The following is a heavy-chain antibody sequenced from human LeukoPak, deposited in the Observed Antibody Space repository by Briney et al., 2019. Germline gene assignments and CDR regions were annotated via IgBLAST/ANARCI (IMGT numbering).Heavy chain of an antibody. Sequence: GGSLRLSCAASGFTFSSYWMSWVRQAPGKGLEWVANIKQDGSEKYYVDSVKGRFTISRDNAKNSLYLQMNSLRAEDTAVYYCARDGGYSTLYGTDVWGQGTTVTVSS. CDR1: GFTFSSYW. CDR3: ARDGGYSTLYGTDV. V-gene: IGHV3-7*01. CDR2: IKQDGSEK. J-gene: IGHJ6*02. D-gene: IGHD5-24*01.